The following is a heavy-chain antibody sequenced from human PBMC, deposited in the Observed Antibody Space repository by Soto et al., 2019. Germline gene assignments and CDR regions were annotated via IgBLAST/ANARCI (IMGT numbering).Heavy chain of an antibody. Sequence: EVQLVESGGGLVQPGGSLTLSCAASEFAFSSYWMTWVRQAPGKGLEWVANIRKDGSQRSYLDSVRGRFTISRDNSKNSLYLQMNSLRAEDTALYFCARDVSPGSSGLSFDAFDIWGQGTMVTVSS. D-gene: IGHD6-25*01. CDR3: ARDVSPGSSGLSFDAFDI. V-gene: IGHV3-7*05. CDR1: EFAFSSYW. CDR2: IRKDGSQR. J-gene: IGHJ3*02.